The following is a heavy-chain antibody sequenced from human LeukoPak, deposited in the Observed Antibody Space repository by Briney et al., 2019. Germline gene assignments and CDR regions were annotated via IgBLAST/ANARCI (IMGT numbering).Heavy chain of an antibody. V-gene: IGHV4-4*02. D-gene: IGHD6-19*01. CDR2: IYHSGRGGT. J-gene: IGHJ4*02. CDR3: ARDNPRTTGYSSGSSFDF. Sequence: PSETLSLTCAVSGGFISSSNWWIWLRQPPGKGLEWIGEIYHSGRGGTNYNPSLKSRATISIDNAKNQFSLNVRSVTAADTAVYFCARDNPRTTGYSSGSSFDFWGQGILVTVSS. CDR1: GGFISSSNW.